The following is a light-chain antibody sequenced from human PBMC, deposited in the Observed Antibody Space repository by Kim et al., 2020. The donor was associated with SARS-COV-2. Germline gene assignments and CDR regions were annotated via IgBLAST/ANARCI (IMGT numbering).Light chain of an antibody. J-gene: IGLJ3*02. CDR2: QDS. CDR3: QAWDSRTHWV. Sequence: SYELTQPPPVSVSPGQTASITCPGDKLGDKYACWYQQTPGQSPVLVIYQDSKRPSGIPERFSGSNSGNTATLTISGTQAMDEADYYCQAWDSRTHWVFGGGTQLTVL. CDR1: KLGDKY. V-gene: IGLV3-1*01.